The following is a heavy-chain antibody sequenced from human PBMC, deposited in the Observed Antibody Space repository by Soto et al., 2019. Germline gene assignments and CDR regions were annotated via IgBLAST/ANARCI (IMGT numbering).Heavy chain of an antibody. CDR2: ISGTGGST. CDR1: GFTFNNYA. CDR3: AIDGLRGDFEY. Sequence: GAVTLSCAASGFTFNNYAMNSYRQDTGKGLEWVATISGTGGSTYYADSVKGRFTISRDNSKNTLYLQMNSLRVEDTAVYYCAIDGLRGDFEYWGQGTQVTVSS. J-gene: IGHJ4*02. D-gene: IGHD2-21*01. V-gene: IGHV3-23*01.